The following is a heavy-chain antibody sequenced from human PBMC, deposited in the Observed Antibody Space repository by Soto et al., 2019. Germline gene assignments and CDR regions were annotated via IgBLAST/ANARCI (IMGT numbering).Heavy chain of an antibody. D-gene: IGHD2-2*01. CDR2: ISYDGSNK. J-gene: IGHJ6*02. V-gene: IGHV3-30*18. Sequence: SCKTSGFTFSSYGMHWVRQAPGKGLEWVAVISYDGSNKYYADSVKGRFTISRDNSKNTLYLQMDSLRAEDTAVYYCAKGPAIVLVPAAMNYYYGMDVWGQGTTVTVSS. CDR3: AKGPAIVLVPAAMNYYYGMDV. CDR1: GFTFSSYG.